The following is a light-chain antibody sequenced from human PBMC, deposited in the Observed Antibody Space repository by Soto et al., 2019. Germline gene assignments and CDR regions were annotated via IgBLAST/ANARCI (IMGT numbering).Light chain of an antibody. CDR1: SSDVGTYTY. V-gene: IGLV2-11*01. J-gene: IGLJ1*01. Sequence: QSVLTQPRSVCGSPGQSVTISCTGTSSDVGTYTYVSWYQQYPGKAPKLIIYDVIKRPSGVHDRFSGSKSGDTASLTISGLQAEDEADYYCCSYAGSYTHVFGTGTKVTVL. CDR2: DVI. CDR3: CSYAGSYTHV.